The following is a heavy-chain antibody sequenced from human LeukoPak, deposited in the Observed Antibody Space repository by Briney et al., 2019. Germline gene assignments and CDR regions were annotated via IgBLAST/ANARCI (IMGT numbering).Heavy chain of an antibody. D-gene: IGHD3-10*01. J-gene: IGHJ4*02. CDR3: ARGGFYGSGGSTDF. CDR2: IYHSGST. V-gene: IGHV4-38-2*01. Sequence: NSSETLSLTCAVSGYSISSGYYWGWIRQPPGKGLEWIGNIYHSGSTYYNPSLKSRVTISADTSKNQFSLKLRSVTAADTAVYYCARGGFYGSGGSTDFWGQGTLVTVSS. CDR1: GYSISSGYY.